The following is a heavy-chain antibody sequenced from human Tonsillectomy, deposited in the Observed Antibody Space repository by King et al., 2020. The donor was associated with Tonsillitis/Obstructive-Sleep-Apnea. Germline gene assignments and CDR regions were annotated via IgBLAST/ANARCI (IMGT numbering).Heavy chain of an antibody. CDR2: INAGNGNT. D-gene: IGHD6-19*01. CDR3: ARGSRIAVAGPRFDP. V-gene: IGHV1-3*01. CDR1: GYTFTSYA. J-gene: IGHJ5*02. Sequence: QLVQSGAEVKKPGASVKVSCKASGYTFTSYAMHWVRQAPGLRLEWMGWINAGNGNTKYSQKFQGRVTITRDTSASTAYMELSSLRSEDTAVYYCARGSRIAVAGPRFDPWGQGTLVTVSS.